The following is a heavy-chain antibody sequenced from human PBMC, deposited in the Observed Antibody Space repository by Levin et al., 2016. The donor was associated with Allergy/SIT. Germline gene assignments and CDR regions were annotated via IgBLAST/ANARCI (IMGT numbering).Heavy chain of an antibody. V-gene: IGHV3-23*01. CDR1: GLTFSDHD. J-gene: IGHJ4*02. CDR2: ISGSGGST. CDR3: AKNPFYYDSSGGY. D-gene: IGHD3-22*01. Sequence: GESLKISCAASGLTFSDHDMDWVRQAPGKGLEWVSAISGSGGSTYYADSVKGRFTISRDNSKNTLYLQMNSLRAEDTAVYYCAKNPFYYDSSGGYWGQGTLVTVSS.